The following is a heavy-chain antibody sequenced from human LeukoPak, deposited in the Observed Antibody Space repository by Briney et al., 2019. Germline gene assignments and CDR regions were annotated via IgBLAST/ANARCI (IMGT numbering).Heavy chain of an antibody. Sequence: GASVKVSCKASGYTFTGYYMHWVRQAPGQGLEWMGWINPNSGGTNHAQKFQGRVTMTRDTSISTAYMELSRLRSDDTAVYYCARGQVGCSSTSCFYYFDYWGQGTLVTVSS. D-gene: IGHD2-2*01. V-gene: IGHV1-2*02. CDR2: INPNSGGT. J-gene: IGHJ4*02. CDR1: GYTFTGYY. CDR3: ARGQVGCSSTSCFYYFDY.